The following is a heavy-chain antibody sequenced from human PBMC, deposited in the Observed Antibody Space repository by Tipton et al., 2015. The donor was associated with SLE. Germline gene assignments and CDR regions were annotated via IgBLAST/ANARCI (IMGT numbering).Heavy chain of an antibody. Sequence: LSLTCTVSGGSISSSSYYWGWIRQPPGKGLEWIGSIYYSGSTYYNPSLKSRVTISVDTSKNQFSLKLSSVTAADTAVYYCARSEEIFGVVIYYYYGMDVGGQAATDTVSS. V-gene: IGHV4-39*07. CDR1: GGSISSSSYY. J-gene: IGHJ6*02. CDR2: IYYSGST. D-gene: IGHD3-3*01. CDR3: ARSEEIFGVVIYYYYGMDV.